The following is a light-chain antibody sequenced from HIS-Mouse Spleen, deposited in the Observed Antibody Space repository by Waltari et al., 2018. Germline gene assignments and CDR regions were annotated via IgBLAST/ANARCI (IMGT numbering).Light chain of an antibody. CDR2: DVS. CDR3: CSYAGSYPYV. Sequence: QSALTQPRSVSGSPGQSVTISCTGTSSDVGGYNYVPWYQQHPGKAPKLMLYDVSKRPSGVPDRCSGSKSGNPASLTISGLQAEDEADYYCCSYAGSYPYVFGTGTKVTVL. CDR1: SSDVGGYNY. J-gene: IGLJ1*01. V-gene: IGLV2-11*01.